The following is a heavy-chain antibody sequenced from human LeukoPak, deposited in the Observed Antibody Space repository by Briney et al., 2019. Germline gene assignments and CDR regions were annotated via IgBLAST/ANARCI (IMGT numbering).Heavy chain of an antibody. D-gene: IGHD3-10*01. CDR2: IYYSGST. J-gene: IGHJ4*02. V-gene: IGHV4-39*07. Sequence: SETLSLTCTVSGASISSSSYYWGLVRQPPGKGLEWIGSIYYSGSTDYNPSLKSRVTISVYKSKNQFSLKLSSVTAADPAVYYCARGPPGTMVRGVSGFDYWGQGTLVTVSS. CDR1: GASISSSSYY. CDR3: ARGPPGTMVRGVSGFDY.